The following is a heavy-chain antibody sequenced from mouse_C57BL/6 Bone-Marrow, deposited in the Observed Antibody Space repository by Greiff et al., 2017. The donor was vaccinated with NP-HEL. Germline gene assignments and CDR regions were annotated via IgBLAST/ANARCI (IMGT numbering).Heavy chain of an antibody. Sequence: EVKLVESGGGLAQPGGSLSLSCAASGFTFTDYYMSWVRQPPGKALEWLGFIRHRANGYTTEYSASVKGRFTISKDYSQSILYLQMNALRAEDSATYYCASLYYEGSSYPFAYWGQGTRVTVS. D-gene: IGHD1-1*01. V-gene: IGHV7-3*01. CDR2: IRHRANGYTT. CDR1: GFTFTDYY. J-gene: IGHJ3*01. CDR3: ASLYYEGSSYPFAY.